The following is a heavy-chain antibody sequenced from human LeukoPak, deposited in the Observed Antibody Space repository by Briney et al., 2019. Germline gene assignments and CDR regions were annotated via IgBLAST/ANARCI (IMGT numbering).Heavy chain of an antibody. CDR3: ARGGPKYYYDSSGYYHDAFDI. J-gene: IGHJ3*02. CDR1: GGPLSSYY. Sequence: SETLSLTCTVSGGPLSSYYWSWIRQPPGKGLEWIGYIYYSGSTNYNPSLKSRVTISVDTSKNQFSLKLSSVTAADTAVYYCARGGPKYYYDSSGYYHDAFDIWGQGTMVTVSS. V-gene: IGHV4-59*01. D-gene: IGHD3-22*01. CDR2: IYYSGST.